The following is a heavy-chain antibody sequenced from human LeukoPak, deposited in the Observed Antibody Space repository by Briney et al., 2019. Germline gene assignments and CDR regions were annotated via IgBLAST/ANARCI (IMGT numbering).Heavy chain of an antibody. CDR3: AKKYSGNYDQPSDY. J-gene: IGHJ4*02. D-gene: IGHD1-26*01. CDR2: ISSGGGSA. Sequence: PGGSLRLSCAASGFTFSNAWMSWVRQAPGKGLEWVSVISSGGGSAYYADSVEGRFTISRDNSKNTLYLQMNSLRAEDTAVYFCAKKYSGNYDQPSDYWGQGTLVTVSS. CDR1: GFTFSNAW. V-gene: IGHV3-23*01.